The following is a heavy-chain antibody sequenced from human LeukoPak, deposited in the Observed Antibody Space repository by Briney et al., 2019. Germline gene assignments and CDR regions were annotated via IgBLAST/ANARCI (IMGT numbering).Heavy chain of an antibody. Sequence: GESLQISCQGSGSTFTSYWIGWVRQVPGKGLEWMGIIYPGDSDTRYSPSFQGQVTISADKSISTAYLQWNSLKASDTAMYYCARGRSMAAEGDYMDVWGKGTTVTVSS. D-gene: IGHD6-6*01. J-gene: IGHJ6*03. V-gene: IGHV5-51*01. CDR1: GSTFTSYW. CDR3: ARGRSMAAEGDYMDV. CDR2: IYPGDSDT.